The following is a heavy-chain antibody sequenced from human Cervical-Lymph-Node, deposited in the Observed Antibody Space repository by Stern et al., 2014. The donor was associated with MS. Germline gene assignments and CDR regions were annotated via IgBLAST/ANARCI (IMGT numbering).Heavy chain of an antibody. CDR3: AAEYDILTGYAN. V-gene: IGHV1-58*01. D-gene: IGHD3-9*01. CDR2: IVVGSGNT. Sequence: MQLVESGPEVKKPGTSVKVSCKASGFTFTSSAVQWVRQARGQRLEWIGWIVVGSGNTNYAQKFQERVTITRDMSTSTAYMELSSLRSEDTAVYYCAAEYDILTGYANWGQGTLVTVSS. CDR1: GFTFTSSA. J-gene: IGHJ4*02.